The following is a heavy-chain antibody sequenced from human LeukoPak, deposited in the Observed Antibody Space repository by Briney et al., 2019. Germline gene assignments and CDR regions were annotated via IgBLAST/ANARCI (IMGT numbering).Heavy chain of an antibody. D-gene: IGHD3-22*01. J-gene: IGHJ5*02. CDR2: YQPGGYDP. CDR3: ARHSPAVGYYENSGYYSWLDP. V-gene: IGHV5-51*01. CDR1: GYSLHYFR. Sequence: GESLKTPRKGFGYSLHYFRIGLVRQIPGKGPGWMGIYQPGGYDPRYRPPLQGPVPISADKSISTAYLQWSRRTASDTAMYYCARHSPAVGYYENSGYYSWLDPWGQGTLVTVSS.